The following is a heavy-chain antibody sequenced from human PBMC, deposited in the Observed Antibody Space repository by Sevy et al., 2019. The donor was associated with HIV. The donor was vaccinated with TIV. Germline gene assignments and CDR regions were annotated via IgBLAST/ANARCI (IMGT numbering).Heavy chain of an antibody. CDR3: EKDFPYYYDTSGYDRLDY. CDR2: ISGSGAST. J-gene: IGHJ4*02. D-gene: IGHD3-22*01. CDR1: GFTFSNYA. Sequence: GGSLRLSGAASGFTFSNYAMSWVRQAPGKGLEGVSCISGSGASTYYGDSVKGRFTISRDHSKNTLFLQMNSLRAEDTAVYYSEKDFPYYYDTSGYDRLDYWGQGTLVTVSS. V-gene: IGHV3-23*01.